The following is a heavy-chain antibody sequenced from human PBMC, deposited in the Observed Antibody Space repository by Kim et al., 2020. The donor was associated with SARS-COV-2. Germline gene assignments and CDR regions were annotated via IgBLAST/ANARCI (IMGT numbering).Heavy chain of an antibody. CDR2: IKSKTDGGTT. V-gene: IGHV3-15*01. Sequence: GGSLRLSCAASGFTFSNAWMSWVRQAPGKGLEWVGRIKSKTDGGTTDYAAPVKGRFTISRDDSKNTLYLQMNSLKTEDTAVYYCTTGSGIAARPGTYYFDYWGQGTLVTVSS. CDR1: GFTFSNAW. J-gene: IGHJ4*02. CDR3: TTGSGIAARPGTYYFDY. D-gene: IGHD6-6*01.